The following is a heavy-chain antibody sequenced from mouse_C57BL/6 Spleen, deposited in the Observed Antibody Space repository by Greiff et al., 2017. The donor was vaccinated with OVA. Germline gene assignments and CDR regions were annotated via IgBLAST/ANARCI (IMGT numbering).Heavy chain of an antibody. J-gene: IGHJ2*01. D-gene: IGHD1-1*01. V-gene: IGHV5-4*01. CDR3: ARDITTWGY. Sequence: EVKLMESGGGLVKPGGSLKLSCAASGFTFSSYAMSWVRQTPEKRLEWVATISDGGSYTYYPDNVKGRFTISRDNAKNNLYLQMSHLKSEDTAMYYCARDITTWGYWGQGTTLTVSS. CDR2: ISDGGSYT. CDR1: GFTFSSYA.